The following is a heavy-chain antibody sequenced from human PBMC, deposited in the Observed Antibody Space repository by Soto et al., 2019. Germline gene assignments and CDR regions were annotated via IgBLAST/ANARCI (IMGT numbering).Heavy chain of an antibody. J-gene: IGHJ4*02. CDR3: VRASMPKAHFDS. V-gene: IGHV4-4*07. D-gene: IGHD2-2*01. Sequence: QMQLQESGPGLVKPSKTLSLTCTVSGGSIRGYYWSWIRQSAGMGLEWIGRMHTSGSTNYNPSLKSRVTISVDMSKNQISLKLTSVTAADTALYYCVRASMPKAHFDSWGQGTLVTVSS. CDR2: MHTSGST. CDR1: GGSIRGYY.